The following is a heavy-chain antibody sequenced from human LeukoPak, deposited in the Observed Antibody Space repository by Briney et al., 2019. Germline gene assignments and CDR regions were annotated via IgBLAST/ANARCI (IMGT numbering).Heavy chain of an antibody. D-gene: IGHD1-26*01. CDR1: GGSISSSSYY. Sequence: SETLSLTCTVSGGSISSSSYYWGWIRQPPGKGLEWIGSIYYSRSTYYNPSLKSRVTISVDTSKNQFSLKLSSVTAADTAVYYCARDRKVGATPRPYFDYWGQGTLVTVSS. V-gene: IGHV4-39*07. CDR2: IYYSRST. CDR3: ARDRKVGATPRPYFDY. J-gene: IGHJ4*02.